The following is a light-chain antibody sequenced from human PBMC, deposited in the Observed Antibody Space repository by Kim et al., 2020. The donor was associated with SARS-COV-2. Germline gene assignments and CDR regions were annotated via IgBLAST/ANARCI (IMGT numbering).Light chain of an antibody. V-gene: IGLV2-14*03. CDR1: SSDVGGYNH. CDR3: SSYTSSSTLEV. CDR2: DVS. Sequence: QSITIACTGTSSDVGGYNHVSWYQQHPGKAPKLMIYDVSNRPSGVSNRFSGSKSGNTASLTISGLQAEDEADYYCSSYTSSSTLEVFGGGTQLTVL. J-gene: IGLJ2*01.